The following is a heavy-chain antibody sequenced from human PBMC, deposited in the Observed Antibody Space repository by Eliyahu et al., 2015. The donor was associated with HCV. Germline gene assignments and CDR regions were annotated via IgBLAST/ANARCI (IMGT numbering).Heavy chain of an antibody. J-gene: IGHJ4*02. V-gene: IGHV3-15*01. D-gene: IGHD6-25*01. Sequence: EVQLVESGGGLVKTGGSLSLSCAASGXSFNNAWMSWVRQGPGKGLEWVGRIYMSTDGGRLDYAVPVKGRFTISRDDSQNTLYLQMNSLKAEDTGVYYCTTYGSGYFASWGQGTLVTVSS. CDR2: IYMSTDGGRL. CDR3: TTYGSGYFAS. CDR1: GXSFNNAW.